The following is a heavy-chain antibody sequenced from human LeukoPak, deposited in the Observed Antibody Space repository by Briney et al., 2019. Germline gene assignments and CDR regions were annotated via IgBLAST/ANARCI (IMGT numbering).Heavy chain of an antibody. CDR1: GFSLTTSGVN. D-gene: IGHD2-2*01. J-gene: IGHJ4*01. CDR3: ARRLTSTAAFDF. CDR2: IYWDDDK. V-gene: IGHV2-5*02. Sequence: SGPTLVKPTQTLTLTCTFSGFSLTTSGVNVGWIRQPPGKALEWLALIYWDDDKRYSPSLKSRLTITKDTSKSQVVLAMTNMDPLDTAKYYCARRLTSTAAFDFWGHGTLVTVSS.